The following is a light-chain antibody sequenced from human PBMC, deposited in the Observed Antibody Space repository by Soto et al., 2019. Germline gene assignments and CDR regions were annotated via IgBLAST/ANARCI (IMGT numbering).Light chain of an antibody. V-gene: IGKV3-11*01. CDR3: QQRSDWPPIT. CDR2: DAS. J-gene: IGKJ5*01. CDR1: QSISSY. Sequence: VLTQSPAILPLSPGDRATLSCRASQSISSYLAWYQQKPGQSPRLLIYDASNRATGIPARFSGSGSGTDFTLTISSLEPEDFAVYYCQQRSDWPPITFGQGTRLEI.